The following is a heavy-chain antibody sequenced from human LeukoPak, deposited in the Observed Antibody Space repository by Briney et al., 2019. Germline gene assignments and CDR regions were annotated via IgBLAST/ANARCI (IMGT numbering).Heavy chain of an antibody. D-gene: IGHD3-22*01. Sequence: NPSETLCLTFTVFGVSISSSGYYSGWIRQPPGKGLEWIGSIYYSGSTYYNPSLKSRVTISVDTSKNQFSLKLSPVTAADTAVYYCASHVRLTTIVVVIRPKRAFDIWGHGTMVTVSS. V-gene: IGHV4-39*01. CDR1: GVSISSSGYY. J-gene: IGHJ3*02. CDR3: ASHVRLTTIVVVIRPKRAFDI. CDR2: IYYSGST.